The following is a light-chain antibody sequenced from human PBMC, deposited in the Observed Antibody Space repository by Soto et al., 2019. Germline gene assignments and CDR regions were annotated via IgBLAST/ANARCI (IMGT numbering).Light chain of an antibody. CDR1: QSVSSNY. J-gene: IGKJ1*01. V-gene: IGKV3-20*01. CDR3: QQYGSSPRT. Sequence: EIVFTQSPGTLSLSLGERATFSCRASQSVSSNYLAWYQQKPGQAPRLLIYGAFKRATGIPDRFSGSGSGTDFTLTISRMEPEDFAVYCCQQYGSSPRTFGQGTKVDIK. CDR2: GAF.